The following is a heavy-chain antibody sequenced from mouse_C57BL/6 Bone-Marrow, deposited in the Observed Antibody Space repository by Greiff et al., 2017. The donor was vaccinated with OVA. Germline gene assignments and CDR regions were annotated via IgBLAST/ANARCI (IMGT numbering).Heavy chain of an antibody. V-gene: IGHV14-3*01. J-gene: IGHJ1*03. CDR1: GFNIKNTY. D-gene: IGHD2-3*01. CDR2: IDPANGNT. Sequence: VQLKESVAELVRPGASVKLSCTASGFNIKNTYMHWVKQRPEQGLAWIGRIDPANGNTKYAPKFQGKATITADTSSNTAYLQLSSLTSEDTAIYYCARDDGYYLWYFDVWGTGTTVTVSS. CDR3: ARDDGYYLWYFDV.